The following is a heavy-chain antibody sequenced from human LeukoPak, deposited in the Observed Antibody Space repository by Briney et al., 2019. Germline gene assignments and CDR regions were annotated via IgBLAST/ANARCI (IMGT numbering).Heavy chain of an antibody. Sequence: GGSLRLSCAASGFTFSSYAMSWVRQAPGKGLEWVSSISESGDKTDYADSVRGRFTISRDNSQNTLYLQMNSLRVEDTALYYCAKQWVDCWGQGTLVTVSS. CDR1: GFTFSSYA. V-gene: IGHV3-23*01. CDR2: ISESGDKT. CDR3: AKQWVDC. J-gene: IGHJ4*02. D-gene: IGHD1-26*01.